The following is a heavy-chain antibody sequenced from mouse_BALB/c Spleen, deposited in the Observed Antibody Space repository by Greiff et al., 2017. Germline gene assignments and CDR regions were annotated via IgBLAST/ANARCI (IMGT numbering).Heavy chain of an antibody. V-gene: IGHV14-4*02. CDR1: GFNIKDYY. J-gene: IGHJ4*01. CDR3: NAWGYAMDY. CDR2: IDPENGDT. Sequence: EVQLVESGAELVRSGASVKLSCTASGFNIKDYYMHWVKQRPEQGLEWIGWIDPENGDTEYAPKFQGKATMTADTSSNTAYLQLSSLTSEDTAVYYCNAWGYAMDYWGQGTSVTVSS.